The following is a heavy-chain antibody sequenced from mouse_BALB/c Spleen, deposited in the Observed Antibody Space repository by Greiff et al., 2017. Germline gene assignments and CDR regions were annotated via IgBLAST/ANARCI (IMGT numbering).Heavy chain of an antibody. J-gene: IGHJ3*01. CDR1: GFTFSDYY. CDR2: ISDGGSYT. V-gene: IGHV5-4*02. CDR3: ARDPIYYDYDGFAY. Sequence: DVKLVESGGGLVKPGGSLKLSCAASGFTFSDYYMYWVRQTPEKRLEWVATISDGGSYTYYPDSVKGRFTISRDNAKNNLYLQMSSLKSEDTAMYYCARDPIYYDYDGFAYWGQGTLVTVSA. D-gene: IGHD2-4*01.